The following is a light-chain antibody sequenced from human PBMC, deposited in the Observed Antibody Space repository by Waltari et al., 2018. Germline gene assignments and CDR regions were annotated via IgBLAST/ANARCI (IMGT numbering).Light chain of an antibody. CDR3: QQYNSYPYT. J-gene: IGKJ2*01. V-gene: IGKV1-5*03. Sequence: DIQLTQSPSTLSASIGDRVTITCRASQSMNNWLAWYQQKPGKAPKVLMYKASSLESGVPSRFSGSGSGTEFTLTISSLQPDDFATYYCQQYNSYPYTFGQGTKLEIK. CDR1: QSMNNW. CDR2: KAS.